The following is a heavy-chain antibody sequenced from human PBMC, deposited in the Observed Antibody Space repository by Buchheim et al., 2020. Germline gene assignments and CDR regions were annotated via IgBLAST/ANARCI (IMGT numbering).Heavy chain of an antibody. CDR3: ARDQYSSSWYGGYYYYYMDV. J-gene: IGHJ6*03. CDR1: GFTFSSYW. Sequence: EVQLVESGGGLVQPGGSLRLSCAASGFTFSSYWMSWVRQAPGKGLEWVANIKQDGSEKYYVDSVKGRFTISRDNAKNSRYMQMNSLRAEDTAVYYCARDQYSSSWYGGYYYYYMDVWGKGTT. D-gene: IGHD6-13*01. CDR2: IKQDGSEK. V-gene: IGHV3-7*01.